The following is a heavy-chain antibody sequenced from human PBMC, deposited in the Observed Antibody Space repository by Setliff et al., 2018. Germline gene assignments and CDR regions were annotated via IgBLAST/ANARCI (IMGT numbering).Heavy chain of an antibody. CDR3: ARAQSWSGGPYYFDN. V-gene: IGHV1-8*02. CDR2: MNPNSGNT. Sequence: ASVKVSCKTSGYAFTDNYIHWVRQAPGQGLEWMGWMNPNSGNTGYAQKFQGRVTMTRNTSISTAYMDLSSLRFEDTAVYYCARAQSWSGGPYYFDNWGQGTLVTVS. D-gene: IGHD3-3*01. CDR1: GYAFTDNY. J-gene: IGHJ4*02.